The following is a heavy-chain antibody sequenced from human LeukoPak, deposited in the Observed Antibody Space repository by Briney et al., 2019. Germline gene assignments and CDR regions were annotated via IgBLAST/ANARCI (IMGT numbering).Heavy chain of an antibody. D-gene: IGHD3-10*01. Sequence: PGGSLRLSCAASGFTFSNFGINWVRQAPGKGLEWVSAISGSGARTYYADSVKGRFTVSRDNSKNTLYLQMNSLRAEDRAVYYCAKEQTSSGFFDYWGQGTLVTVSS. CDR1: GFTFSNFG. CDR2: ISGSGART. V-gene: IGHV3-23*01. J-gene: IGHJ4*02. CDR3: AKEQTSSGFFDY.